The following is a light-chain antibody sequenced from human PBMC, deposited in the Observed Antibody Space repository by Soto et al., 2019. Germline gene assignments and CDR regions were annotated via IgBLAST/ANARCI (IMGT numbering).Light chain of an antibody. J-gene: IGKJ4*01. CDR3: QQRTTWPLT. CDR2: DAS. V-gene: IGKV3-11*01. Sequence: EIVLTQSPATLSLSPGERATLSCSASQSISSHLAWYQQKPGQAPRLLMYDASNRATGIPARFSGSGSGTDFTLTISSLEPEDFAVYYCQQRTTWPLTFGGGPMVEIK. CDR1: QSISSH.